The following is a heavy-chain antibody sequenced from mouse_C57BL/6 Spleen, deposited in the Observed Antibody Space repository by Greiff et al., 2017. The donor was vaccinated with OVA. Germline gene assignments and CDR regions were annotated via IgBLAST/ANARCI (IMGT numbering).Heavy chain of an antibody. CDR2: ISSGGSYT. CDR1: GFTFSSYG. CDR3: ARQGYGSTPAWFAY. D-gene: IGHD1-1*01. J-gene: IGHJ3*01. Sequence: EVKLVESGGDLVKPGGSLKLSCAASGFTFSSYGMSWVRQTPDKRLEWVATISSGGSYTYYPDSVKGRFTISRDNAKNTLYLQMSSLKSEDTAMYYCARQGYGSTPAWFAYWGQGTLVTVSA. V-gene: IGHV5-6*02.